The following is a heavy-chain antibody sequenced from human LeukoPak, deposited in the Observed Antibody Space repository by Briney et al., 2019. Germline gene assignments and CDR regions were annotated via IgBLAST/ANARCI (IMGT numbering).Heavy chain of an antibody. Sequence: GGSLRLSCAASGFTFSSYGMSWVRQAPGKGLEWVSAISGSGGSTYYADSVKGRFTISRDNSKNTLYLQMNSLRAEDTAVYCSAKDDSGSYYPYYYYMDVWGKGTTVTISS. CDR1: GFTFSSYG. J-gene: IGHJ6*03. D-gene: IGHD1-26*01. CDR2: ISGSGGST. CDR3: AKDDSGSYYPYYYYMDV. V-gene: IGHV3-23*01.